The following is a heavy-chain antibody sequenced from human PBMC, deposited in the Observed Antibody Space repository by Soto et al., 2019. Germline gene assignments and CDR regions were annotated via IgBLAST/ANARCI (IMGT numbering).Heavy chain of an antibody. V-gene: IGHV3-11*05. Sequence: PGGSLRLSCAASGFTFSDYYMSWIRQAPGKGLEWVSYISSSSSYTNYADSVKGRFTISRDNAKNSLYLQMNSLRAEDTAVYYCARDHHRYSGYDSVDYWGQGTLVSVSS. CDR1: GFTFSDYY. D-gene: IGHD5-12*01. CDR2: ISSSSSYT. J-gene: IGHJ4*02. CDR3: ARDHHRYSGYDSVDY.